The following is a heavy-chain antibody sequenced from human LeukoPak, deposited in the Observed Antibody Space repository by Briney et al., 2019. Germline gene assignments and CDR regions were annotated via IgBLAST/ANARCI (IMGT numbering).Heavy chain of an antibody. CDR1: GFTFSGY. CDR3: AKVGTKGRYYYYYMDV. Sequence: PGGSLRLSCAASGFTFSGYMNWVRQAPGKGLEWVSYISSRGTTIYYADSVKGRFTISRDNSKNTLYLQMNSLRAEDTAVYYCAKVGTKGRYYYYYMDVWGKGTTVTVSS. V-gene: IGHV3-48*01. J-gene: IGHJ6*03. CDR2: ISSRGTTI. D-gene: IGHD1-26*01.